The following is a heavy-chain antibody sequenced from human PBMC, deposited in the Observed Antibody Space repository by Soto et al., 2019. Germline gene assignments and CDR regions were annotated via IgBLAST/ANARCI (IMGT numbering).Heavy chain of an antibody. J-gene: IGHJ4*02. D-gene: IGHD4-17*01. CDR3: ARDDYGDDDY. Sequence: QVQLVQSGAEVKKPGASVKVSCKASGYTFSSYRISWVRQAPGQGPEWMGWIHAYNGDTKYAQKFQDRLIMTTDTSTSTAYMELRSLTSDDTAVYYCARDDYGDDDYWGQGTLVTVSS. CDR1: GYTFSSYR. V-gene: IGHV1-18*01. CDR2: IHAYNGDT.